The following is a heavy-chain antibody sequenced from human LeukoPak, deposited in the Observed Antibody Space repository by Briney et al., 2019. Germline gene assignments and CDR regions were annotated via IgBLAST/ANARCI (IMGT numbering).Heavy chain of an antibody. CDR1: GYTFTSYA. D-gene: IGHD3-10*01. J-gene: IGHJ3*02. V-gene: IGHV1-3*03. CDR2: INAGNGNT. Sequence: GASVKVSCKASGYTFTSYAMHWVRQAPGQRLEWMGWINAGNGNTKYSQEFQGRVTITRDTSASTAYMELSSLRSEDMAVYYCARDRVLLWFGELSSHAFDIWGQGTMVTVSS. CDR3: ARDRVLLWFGELSSHAFDI.